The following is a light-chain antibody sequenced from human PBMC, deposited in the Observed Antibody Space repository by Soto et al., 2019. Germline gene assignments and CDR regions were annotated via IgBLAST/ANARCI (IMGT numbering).Light chain of an antibody. Sequence: QAVVTQPPSASGTPGQRVTISCSGSSSNIGSNIVNWYQQLPGTAPKLLIHSDNQRPSGVPDRFSGSKSGTSASLAISGLQSEDEADYYCAAWDDSLNGVLFGGGTKVTVL. CDR1: SSNIGSNI. CDR2: SDN. V-gene: IGLV1-44*01. CDR3: AAWDDSLNGVL. J-gene: IGLJ2*01.